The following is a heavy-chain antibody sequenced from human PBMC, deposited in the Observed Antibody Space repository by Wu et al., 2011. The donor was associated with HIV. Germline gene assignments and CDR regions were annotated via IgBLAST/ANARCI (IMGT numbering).Heavy chain of an antibody. CDR1: GGNFSAYA. J-gene: IGHJ4*02. CDR2: VIPIFPTE. CDR3: ARALVATLRAPGYVKGAYFGY. D-gene: IGHD5-12*01. V-gene: IGHV1-69*15. Sequence: QLVQSGTEVKPPGSSVRVSCETAGGNFSAYAVSWVRQVPGQRLEWMGRVIPIFPTEEYAQKFQGRLTINADADTGAGYMELTGLTSDDTAVYYCARALVATLRAPGYVKGAYFGYWGQGTLVTVSS.